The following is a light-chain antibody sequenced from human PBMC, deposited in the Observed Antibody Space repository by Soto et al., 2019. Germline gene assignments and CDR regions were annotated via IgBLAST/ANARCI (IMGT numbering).Light chain of an antibody. CDR1: QRIGTY. CDR3: QKTASAPPWT. V-gene: IGKV1-39*01. J-gene: IGKJ1*01. Sequence: DTQMTQSPTSLSASVGDRVTISCRASQRIGTYLAWYQQKPGKAPRLLISGASSVQSGVPPRFSGSGSATDFILTISCLRREDIATYYCQKTASAPPWTFGQGTKVEIK. CDR2: GAS.